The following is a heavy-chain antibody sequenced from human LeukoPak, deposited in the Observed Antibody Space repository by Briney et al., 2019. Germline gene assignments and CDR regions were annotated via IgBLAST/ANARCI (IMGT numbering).Heavy chain of an antibody. Sequence: ASVKVSCKASGYTFTGYYMHWVRQAPGQGLEWMGWINPNSGGTNYAQKFQGRVTMTRDTSISTAYMELSSLRSEDTAVYYCARSGSFLTLFDYWGQGTLVTVSS. J-gene: IGHJ4*02. CDR3: ARSGSFLTLFDY. V-gene: IGHV1-2*02. CDR1: GYTFTGYY. D-gene: IGHD1-26*01. CDR2: INPNSGGT.